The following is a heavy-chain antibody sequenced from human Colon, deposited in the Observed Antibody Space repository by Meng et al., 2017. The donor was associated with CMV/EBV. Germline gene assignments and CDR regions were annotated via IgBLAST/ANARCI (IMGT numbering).Heavy chain of an antibody. J-gene: IGHJ4*02. CDR3: ARGLYGSGRHQIDY. V-gene: IGHV4-34*02. Sequence: QDHVQQLGAMPLKPAGTPALTRAFYGGSLRCYYWCWIRQPPGKGLEWIGEINHSGSTNYNPSLKSRVTISVDTSKNQFSLKLSSVTAADTAVYYCARGLYGSGRHQIDYWGQGTLVTVSS. CDR2: INHSGST. D-gene: IGHD3-10*01. CDR1: GGSLRCYY.